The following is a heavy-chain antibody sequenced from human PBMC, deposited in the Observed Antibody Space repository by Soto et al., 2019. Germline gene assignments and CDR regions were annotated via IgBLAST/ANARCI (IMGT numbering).Heavy chain of an antibody. CDR2: INHRGST. CDR1: GGSFSCYY. V-gene: IGHV4-34*01. CDR3: ARGRYYDFWSGSPRWFDP. J-gene: IGHJ5*02. Sequence: SETLSLTCAVYGGSFSCYYWSWIRQPPGKGLEWIGEINHRGSTNYNPSLKSRVTISVDTSKNQFSLKLSSVTAADTAVYYCARGRYYDFWSGSPRWFDPWGQGTLVTVSS. D-gene: IGHD3-3*01.